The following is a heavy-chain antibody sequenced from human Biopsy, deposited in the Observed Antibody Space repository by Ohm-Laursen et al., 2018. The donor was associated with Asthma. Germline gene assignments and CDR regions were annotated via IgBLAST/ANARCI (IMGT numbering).Heavy chain of an antibody. CDR2: ISYDGNHK. CDR1: GFMFRSFG. V-gene: IGHV3-30*18. Sequence: SLRLSCSAAGFMFRSFGMHWVRQAPGKGLEWVAVISYDGNHKFYEDSVKGRFTISRDNSKNMLYLQMNSLRTEDTAVYYCAKRRGYSGHDNDYWGQGTLVIVSS. D-gene: IGHD5-12*01. J-gene: IGHJ4*02. CDR3: AKRRGYSGHDNDY.